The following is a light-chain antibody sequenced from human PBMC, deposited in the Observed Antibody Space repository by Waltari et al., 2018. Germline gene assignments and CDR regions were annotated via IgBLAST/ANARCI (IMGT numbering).Light chain of an antibody. V-gene: IGKV2-28*01. CDR2: LVS. Sequence: DIVMTQSPLSLPVTPGEPASISCRSSQSLLHSDGYNYLDWCLQKPGQSPQLLIYLVSNRASGVPDRFSGSGSGTEFTLKISRVEAGDVGIYYCMQGLQTPTFGQGTKVELK. CDR3: MQGLQTPT. J-gene: IGKJ1*01. CDR1: QSLLHSDGYNY.